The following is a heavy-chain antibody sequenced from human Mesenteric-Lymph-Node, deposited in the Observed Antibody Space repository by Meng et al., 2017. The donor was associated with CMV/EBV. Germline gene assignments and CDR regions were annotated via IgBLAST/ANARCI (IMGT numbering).Heavy chain of an antibody. D-gene: IGHD6-19*01. V-gene: IGHV3-21*01. CDR2: ISSSSSFL. Sequence: GESLKISCAASGFTFDDYAMHWVRQAPGRGLEWVSSISSSSSFLYYAATVKGRFTISRDNAKNSLYLQMNSLRAEDTAVYYCARDGPMACSGWYWNWGQGTLVTVSS. CDR1: GFTFDDYA. CDR3: ARDGPMACSGWYWN. J-gene: IGHJ4*02.